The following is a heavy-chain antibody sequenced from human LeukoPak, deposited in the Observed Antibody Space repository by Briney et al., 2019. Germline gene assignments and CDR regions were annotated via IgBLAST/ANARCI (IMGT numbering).Heavy chain of an antibody. CDR2: IKQDGGEK. J-gene: IGHJ4*02. V-gene: IGHV3-7*03. CDR1: GFTFSSYA. Sequence: HPGRSLRLSCAASGFTFSSYAMHWVRQAPGKGLEWVANIKQDGGEKYYVDSVKGRFTISRDNAKNSLYLQMNSLRVEDTAVYYCARDGRPLDYWGQGTLVTVSS. CDR3: ARDGRPLDY.